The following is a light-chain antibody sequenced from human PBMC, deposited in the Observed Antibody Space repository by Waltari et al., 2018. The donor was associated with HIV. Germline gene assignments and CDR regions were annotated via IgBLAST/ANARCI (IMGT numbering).Light chain of an antibody. CDR1: IRDVGNYNL. J-gene: IGLJ3*02. CDR2: EVR. CDR3: CSYAGSSTLV. Sequence: QSALTQPASVSGSPGQSITISCTGTIRDVGNYNLVSWYQQHPGNAPKVLIYEVRQRPSGVSDRVSDSKSGNTASLTISGLQAEDEAHYYCCSYAGSSTLVFGGGTKLTVL. V-gene: IGLV2-23*02.